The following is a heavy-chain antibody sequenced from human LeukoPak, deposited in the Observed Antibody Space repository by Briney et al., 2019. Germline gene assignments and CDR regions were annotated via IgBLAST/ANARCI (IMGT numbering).Heavy chain of an antibody. CDR3: VRSLFDGFYYYGMDV. V-gene: IGHV3-7*01. Sequence: GGSLRLSCVASGFTFGKYWMSWVRQAPGKGLEWVANIKLDGSEKNYVDSVKGRFTISRDNSKNTLYLQMNSLRAEDTAVYYCVRSLFDGFYYYGMDVWGQGTTVTVSS. D-gene: IGHD5-24*01. CDR2: IKLDGSEK. J-gene: IGHJ6*02. CDR1: GFTFGKYW.